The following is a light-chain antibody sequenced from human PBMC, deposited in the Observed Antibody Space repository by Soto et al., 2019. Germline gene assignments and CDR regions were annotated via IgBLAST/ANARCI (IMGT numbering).Light chain of an antibody. CDR2: AAS. CDR3: QEYNKWPPTT. J-gene: IGKJ1*01. V-gene: IGKV3-15*01. CDR1: QSVSRN. Sequence: EIVMTQPPATLSVSPGERATLSCRASQSVSRNLAWYQQKPGQAPRLLIYAASTRATGIPARFSGSGSGTEFTLNISSLQSEDFAVYYCQEYNKWPPTTFGQGTKVEIK.